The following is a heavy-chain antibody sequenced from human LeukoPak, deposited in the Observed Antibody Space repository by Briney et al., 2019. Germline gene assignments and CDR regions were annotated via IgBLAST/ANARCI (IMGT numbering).Heavy chain of an antibody. V-gene: IGHV3-23*01. D-gene: IGHD3/OR15-3a*01. J-gene: IGHJ6*03. Sequence: GGSLRLSCAASGFTFSSYAMSWVRQAPGKGLEWVSAISGSGGSTYYADSVKGRFTISRDNSKNTLYLQMNSLRAEDTAVYYCAKDLLWTGSVDSNYYIDAWGKGTTVTVSS. CDR2: ISGSGGST. CDR3: AKDLLWTGSVDSNYYIDA. CDR1: GFTFSSYA.